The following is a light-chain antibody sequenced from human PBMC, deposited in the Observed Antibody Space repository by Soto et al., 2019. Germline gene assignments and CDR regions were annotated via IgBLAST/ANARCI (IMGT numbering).Light chain of an antibody. CDR1: SSDVGGYNY. CDR3: SSYTSGTTLCV. CDR2: ASS. Sequence: QSALTQPASVSGSPGQSITISCTGTSSDVGGYNYVSWYQHHAGKAPRLMIYASSNRPSGVSHRFSGSRSGNTASLTISGLQAEDEADYYCSSYTSGTTLCVFGTGTKLTVL. V-gene: IGLV2-14*01. J-gene: IGLJ1*01.